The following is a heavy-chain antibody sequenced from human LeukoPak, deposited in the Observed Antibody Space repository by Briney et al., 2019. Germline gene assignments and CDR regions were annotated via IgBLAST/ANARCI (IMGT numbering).Heavy chain of an antibody. V-gene: IGHV1-69*13. J-gene: IGHJ3*02. CDR1: GGTFISYA. CDR3: ARDNCGGDCLIPHDAFDI. D-gene: IGHD2-21*02. CDR2: IIPIFGTA. Sequence: ASVKVSCKASGGTFISYAISWVRQAPGQGLEWMGGIIPIFGTANYAQKFQGRVTITADESTSTAYMELSSLRSEDTAVYYCARDNCGGDCLIPHDAFDIWGQGTMVTVSS.